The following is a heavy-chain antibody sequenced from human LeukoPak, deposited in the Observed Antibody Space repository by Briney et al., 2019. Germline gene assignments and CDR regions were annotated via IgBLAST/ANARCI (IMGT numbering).Heavy chain of an antibody. D-gene: IGHD3-10*01. J-gene: IGHJ6*03. CDR2: ISSSGSTI. Sequence: GGSLRLSCAASGFTFSDYYMSWIRQAPGKGLEWVSYISSSGSTIYYADSVKGRFTISRDNAKNSLYLQMNSLRAEDTAVYYCAREVSGFGELRGYYYYMDVWGKGTTVTISS. CDR1: GFTFSDYY. CDR3: AREVSGFGELRGYYYYMDV. V-gene: IGHV3-11*04.